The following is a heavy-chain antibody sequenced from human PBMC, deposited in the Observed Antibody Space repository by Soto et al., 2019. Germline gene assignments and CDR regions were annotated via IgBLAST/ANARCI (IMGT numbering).Heavy chain of an antibody. CDR3: AKQRVGSSWYRDFDP. Sequence: GGSLRLSCAASGFTFSDYALSWVRQTPGKGLEWISVISATGGSTYYADSVKGRFTISRDDSNNTVSLQMNTLRAEDSAVYYCAKQRVGSSWYRDFDPWGQGTLVTVSS. D-gene: IGHD6-13*01. CDR2: ISATGGST. CDR1: GFTFSDYA. J-gene: IGHJ5*02. V-gene: IGHV3-23*01.